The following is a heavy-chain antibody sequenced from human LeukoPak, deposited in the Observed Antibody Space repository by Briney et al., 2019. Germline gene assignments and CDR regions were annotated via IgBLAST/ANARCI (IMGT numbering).Heavy chain of an antibody. J-gene: IGHJ3*02. CDR2: IYYSGGT. V-gene: IGHV4-59*01. CDR3: ARDQRGLDAFDI. Sequence: SETLSLTCTVSGGSISSYYWSWIRQPPGKGLEWIGYIYYSGGTNYNPSLKSRVTISVDTSKNQFSLKLSSVTAADTAVYHCARDQRGLDAFDIWGQGTMVTVSS. D-gene: IGHD2-15*01. CDR1: GGSISSYY.